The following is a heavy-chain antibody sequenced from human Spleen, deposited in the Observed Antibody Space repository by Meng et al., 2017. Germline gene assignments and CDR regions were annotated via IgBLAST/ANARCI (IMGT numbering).Heavy chain of an antibody. V-gene: IGHV3-21*04. Sequence: GGSLRLSCEASGFTFSTYRMNWVRQAPGKGLEWVSSISGSSSDIYYTDSVEGRFTVSRDDSKNTAYLEMNSLRTGDTALYYCTIYTTGHIWGQGTMVTVSS. CDR2: ISGSSSDI. J-gene: IGHJ3*02. CDR1: GFTFSTYR. D-gene: IGHD1-1*01. CDR3: TIYTTGHI.